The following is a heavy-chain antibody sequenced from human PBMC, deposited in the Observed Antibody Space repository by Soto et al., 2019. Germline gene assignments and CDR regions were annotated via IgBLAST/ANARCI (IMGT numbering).Heavy chain of an antibody. J-gene: IGHJ6*02. CDR2: IYHSGST. Sequence: QVQLQESGPGLVKPSGTLSLTCAVSGGSISSSNWWTWVRQPPGKGLEWIGVIYHSGSTNYNPSLNSPVTVSVDKSNNQISRRLSSVTAAETAVYYCASRRGYCFIPSCDLVDVWGQGTTVTV. CDR1: GGSISSSNW. D-gene: IGHD2-2*01. V-gene: IGHV4-4*02. CDR3: ASRRGYCFIPSCDLVDV.